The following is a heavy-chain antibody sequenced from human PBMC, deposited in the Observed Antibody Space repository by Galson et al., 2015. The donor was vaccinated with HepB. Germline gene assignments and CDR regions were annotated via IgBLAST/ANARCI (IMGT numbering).Heavy chain of an antibody. Sequence: SLRLSCAASGFTFSSYGMHWVRQAPGKGLEWVAVISYDGSNKYYADSVKGRFTISRDNSKSTLYLQMNNLKTEDTAVYYCATDVEVDTVMGAVVSGGFDHWGQGILVTVSS. V-gene: IGHV3-30*03. J-gene: IGHJ4*02. CDR1: GFTFSSYG. D-gene: IGHD5-18*01. CDR2: ISYDGSNK. CDR3: ATDVEVDTVMGAVVSGGFDH.